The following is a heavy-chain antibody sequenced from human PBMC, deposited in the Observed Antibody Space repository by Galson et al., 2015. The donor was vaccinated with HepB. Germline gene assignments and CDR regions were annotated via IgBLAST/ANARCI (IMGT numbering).Heavy chain of an antibody. CDR1: GFTFGDYA. D-gene: IGHD3-9*01. J-gene: IGHJ6*02. V-gene: IGHV3-49*03. CDR2: IRSKAYGGTT. Sequence: SLRLSCAASGFTFGDYAMSWFRQAPGKGLEWVGFIRSKAYGGTTEYAASVKGRFTISRDDSKSIAYLQMNSLKTEDTAVYYCTRVPYDILTGYPGYGMDVWGQGTTVTVSS. CDR3: TRVPYDILTGYPGYGMDV.